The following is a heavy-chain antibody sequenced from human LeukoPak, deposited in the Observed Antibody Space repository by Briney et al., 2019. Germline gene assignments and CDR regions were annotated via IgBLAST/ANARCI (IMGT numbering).Heavy chain of an antibody. CDR1: GYSIRSGYY. V-gene: IGHV4-38-2*01. D-gene: IGHD5-18*01. J-gene: IGHJ4*02. CDR3: ARRDTARTILS. Sequence: SETLSLTCAVSGYSIRSGYYWGWIRQPPGKGLEWIGSIYHSGSTYYNPSLKSRITISVDTSKNQFSLKPSSVTAADTAVYYCARRDTARTILSWGQGTLVTVPS. CDR2: IYHSGST.